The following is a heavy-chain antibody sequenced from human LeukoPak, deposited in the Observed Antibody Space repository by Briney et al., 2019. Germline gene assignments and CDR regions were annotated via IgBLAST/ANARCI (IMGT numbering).Heavy chain of an antibody. CDR3: GRLREIPVFGVVTKSTSYFDY. J-gene: IGHJ4*02. CDR1: GFTFTNYW. V-gene: IGHV3-7*01. D-gene: IGHD3-3*01. CDR2: IKQDRSEK. Sequence: GGSLRLSCAASGFTFTNYWMSWVRQAPGKGLELVANIKQDRSEKYYVDSVKGRFTISRDNAKNSLYLQMNSLRAEDTAVYYCGRLREIPVFGVVTKSTSYFDYWGQGTLVTVSS.